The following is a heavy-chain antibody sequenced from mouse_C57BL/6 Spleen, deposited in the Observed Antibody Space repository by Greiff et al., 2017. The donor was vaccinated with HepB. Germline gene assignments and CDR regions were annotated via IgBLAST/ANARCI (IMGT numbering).Heavy chain of an antibody. J-gene: IGHJ4*01. V-gene: IGHV1-82*01. CDR1: GYAFSSSW. D-gene: IGHD3-2*02. CDR2: IYPGDGDP. CDR3: ARRDSSGYRYAMDY. Sequence: VQLQQSGPELVKPGASVKISCKASGYAFSSSWMNWVKQRPGKGLEWIGRIYPGDGDPNYNGKFKGKATLTADKSSSTAYMQLSSLTSEDSAVNFCARRDSSGYRYAMDYWGQGTSVTVSS.